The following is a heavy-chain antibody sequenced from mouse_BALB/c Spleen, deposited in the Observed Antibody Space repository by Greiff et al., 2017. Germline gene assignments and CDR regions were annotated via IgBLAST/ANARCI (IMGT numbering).Heavy chain of an antibody. V-gene: IGHV2-2*02. D-gene: IGHD1-2*01. Sequence: QVQLKESGPGLVQPSQSLSITCTVSGFSLTSYGVHWVRQSPGKGLEWLGVLWSGGSTDYNAAFISRLSISKDNSKSQVFFKMNSLQANDTAIYYCARLRLRDAMDYWGQGTSVTVSS. J-gene: IGHJ4*01. CDR2: LWSGGST. CDR1: GFSLTSYG. CDR3: ARLRLRDAMDY.